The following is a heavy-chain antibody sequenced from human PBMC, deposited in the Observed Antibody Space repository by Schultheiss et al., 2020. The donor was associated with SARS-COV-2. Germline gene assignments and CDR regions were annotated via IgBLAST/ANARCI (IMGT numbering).Heavy chain of an antibody. Sequence: GGSLRLSCSASGFTFSSYAMHWVRQAPGKGLEWVAVISYDGSNKYYADSVKGRFTISRDNSKNTLYLQMNSLRAEDTAVYYCARADTAMVRWCGMDVWGQGTTVTVSS. CDR2: ISYDGSNK. J-gene: IGHJ6*02. D-gene: IGHD5-18*01. CDR3: ARADTAMVRWCGMDV. CDR1: GFTFSSYA. V-gene: IGHV3-30*04.